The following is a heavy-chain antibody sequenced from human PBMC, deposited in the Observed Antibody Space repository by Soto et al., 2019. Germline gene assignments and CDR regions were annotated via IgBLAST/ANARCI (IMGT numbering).Heavy chain of an antibody. J-gene: IGHJ4*02. CDR2: ISTYNGKT. CDR1: GYTFISYG. Sequence: QVKLVQSGAEVKKAGASVKVSCKASGYTFISYGIAWVRQAPGQGLEGMGRISTYNGKTNYAQKFQDRVTMTTDTSTSTAYMDVRSLRSDDTALYYCARAGYATSWVGLLHTGVHGVEVDFLGQGTLVTVSS. CDR3: ARAGYATSWVGLLHTGVHGVEVDF. D-gene: IGHD6-13*01. V-gene: IGHV1-18*01.